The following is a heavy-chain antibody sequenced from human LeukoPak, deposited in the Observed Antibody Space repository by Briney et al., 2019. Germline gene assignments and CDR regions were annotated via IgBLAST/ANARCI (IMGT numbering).Heavy chain of an antibody. D-gene: IGHD6-13*01. Sequence: ASVKVSCKASGYTFTSYAMDWVRQAPGQGVEWMGWINTNTGNPTYAEGFTGRFVFSLDTSVSTAYLQISSLKAEDTAVYYCARTPGIAAAGTDRGGIDYWDQGTLVTVSS. CDR1: GYTFTSYA. CDR2: INTNTGNP. V-gene: IGHV7-4-1*02. J-gene: IGHJ4*02. CDR3: ARTPGIAAAGTDRGGIDY.